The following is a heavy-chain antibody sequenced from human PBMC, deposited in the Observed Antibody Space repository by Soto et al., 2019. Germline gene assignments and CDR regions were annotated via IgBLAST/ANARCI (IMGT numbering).Heavy chain of an antibody. Sequence: SGPTLVNPRQTLTLTCTFSGFSLSTSGLGVGWIRQPPGKALEWLALIYWDDDKRYSPSLKSRLTITKDTSKNQVVLTMTNMDPVDTATYYCAHLVVVAATIWFDPWGQGTLVTVSS. CDR1: GFSLSTSGLG. CDR3: AHLVVVAATIWFDP. CDR2: IYWDDDK. D-gene: IGHD2-15*01. J-gene: IGHJ5*02. V-gene: IGHV2-5*02.